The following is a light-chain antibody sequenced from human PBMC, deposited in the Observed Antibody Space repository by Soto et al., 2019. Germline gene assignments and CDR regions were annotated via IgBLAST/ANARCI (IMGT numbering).Light chain of an antibody. Sequence: QSVLTQPASASGTPGQRVTISCSGSSSNIGSNFVYWYQQLPGTAPKLLMYSNDQRPSGVPDRFAGSKSGTSASLAISGLRSEDEADYYCAAWDDSLSGVLFGGGTKLTV. CDR1: SSNIGSNF. V-gene: IGLV1-47*02. CDR3: AAWDDSLSGVL. J-gene: IGLJ2*01. CDR2: SND.